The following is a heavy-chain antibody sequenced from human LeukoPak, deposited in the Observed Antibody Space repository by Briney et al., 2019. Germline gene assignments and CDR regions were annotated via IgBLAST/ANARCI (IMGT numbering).Heavy chain of an antibody. Sequence: SETLSLTCTVSGGSVSSGSYCWNWIRQPPGKGLEWIGYIYYSGSTNYNPSLKSRVTISVDTSKNQFSLKLSSVTAADTAVYFCVRSSSWRYFDYWGQGTLVNVSS. V-gene: IGHV4-61*01. D-gene: IGHD6-13*01. CDR1: GGSVSSGSYC. CDR3: VRSSSWRYFDY. CDR2: IYYSGST. J-gene: IGHJ4*02.